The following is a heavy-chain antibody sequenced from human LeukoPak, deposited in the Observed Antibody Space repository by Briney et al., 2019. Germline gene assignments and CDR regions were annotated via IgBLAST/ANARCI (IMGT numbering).Heavy chain of an antibody. CDR3: ARAYYDSSGYPGTPLDY. CDR1: GGSISSGGYY. CDR2: IYYSGST. Sequence: SETLSLTCTVSGGSISSGGYYWSWIRQHPGKGLEWIGYIYYSGSTYYNPSLKSRVTISVDTSKNQFSLKLSSVTAADTAVYYCARAYYDSSGYPGTPLDYWGQGTLVTVSP. D-gene: IGHD3-22*01. J-gene: IGHJ4*02. V-gene: IGHV4-31*03.